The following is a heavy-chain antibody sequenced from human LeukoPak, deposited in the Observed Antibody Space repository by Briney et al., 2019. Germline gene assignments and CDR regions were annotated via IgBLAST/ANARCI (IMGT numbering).Heavy chain of an antibody. CDR2: IKQDGSEK. J-gene: IGHJ6*03. V-gene: IGHV3-7*01. D-gene: IGHD3-10*01. CDR3: ARDPGSGSSIYYYYMDV. CDR1: GFTFSSYW. Sequence: GALRLSCAASGFTFSSYWMSWVRQAPGKGLEWVANIKQDGSEKYYVDSVEGRFTISRDNAKNSLYLQMNSLRAEDTAVYYCARDPGSGSSIYYYYMDVWGKGTTVTVSS.